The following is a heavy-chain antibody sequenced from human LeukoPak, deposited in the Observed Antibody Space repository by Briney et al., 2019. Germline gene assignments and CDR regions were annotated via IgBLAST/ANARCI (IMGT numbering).Heavy chain of an antibody. CDR3: ANLIIAAAGYEYFQH. CDR2: VSVSGSST. Sequence: PGGSLRLSCAASGFTFSSYAMSWVRQAPGKGLEWVSAVSVSGSSTFYAASVKGRFTISRDNSKNTLYLQMSSLRAEDTAVYYCANLIIAAAGYEYFQHWGQGTLATVSS. J-gene: IGHJ1*01. V-gene: IGHV3-23*01. D-gene: IGHD6-13*01. CDR1: GFTFSSYA.